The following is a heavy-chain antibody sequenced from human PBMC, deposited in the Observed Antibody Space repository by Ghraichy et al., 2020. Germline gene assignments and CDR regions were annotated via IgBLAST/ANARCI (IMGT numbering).Heavy chain of an antibody. D-gene: IGHD3-22*01. CDR1: GYTFTGYY. V-gene: IGHV1-2*04. CDR3: ARSEGVVVSPGVGFDY. CDR2: INPNSGGT. J-gene: IGHJ4*02. Sequence: ASVKVSCKASGYTFTGYYMHWVRQAPGQGLEWMGWINPNSGGTNYAQKFQGWVTMTRDTSISTAYMELSRLRSDDTAVYYCARSEGVVVSPGVGFDYWGQGTLVTVSS.